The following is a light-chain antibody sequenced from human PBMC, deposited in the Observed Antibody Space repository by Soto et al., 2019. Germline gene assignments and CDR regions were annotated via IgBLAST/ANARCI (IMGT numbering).Light chain of an antibody. V-gene: IGLV1-44*01. Sequence: QSVLTQPPSASGTPGQRVTISCSGSSSNIGSNTVNWYQQLPGTAPKLLIYSNNQRPSGVPDRFSGSKSGTSASLAISGLQSEDEADYYCQSYDNSLSGSVFGGGTQLTVL. CDR3: QSYDNSLSGSV. CDR2: SNN. CDR1: SSNIGSNT. J-gene: IGLJ2*01.